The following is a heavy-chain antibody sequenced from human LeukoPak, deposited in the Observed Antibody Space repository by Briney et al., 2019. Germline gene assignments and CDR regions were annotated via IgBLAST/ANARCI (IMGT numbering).Heavy chain of an antibody. CDR3: ETGYHEPFAT. CDR1: GASLSSYY. V-gene: IGHV4-59*01. CDR2: ISDTGKT. D-gene: IGHD2-2*01. J-gene: IGHJ5*02. Sequence: KPSETLSLTCSVSGASLSSYYWDWLRQPPGKGLEWLGYISDTGKTDTNTYLKTRASISLETSKKPFSLTLRSLTSADSPVYYCETGYHEPFATWGPGILVTVSS.